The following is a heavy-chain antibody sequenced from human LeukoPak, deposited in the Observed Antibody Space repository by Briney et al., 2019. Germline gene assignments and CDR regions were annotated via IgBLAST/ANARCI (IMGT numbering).Heavy chain of an antibody. J-gene: IGHJ5*02. D-gene: IGHD1-26*01. CDR1: GGSISSYY. V-gene: IGHV4-59*08. CDR2: IYYSGST. Sequence: SETLSLTCTVSGGSISSYYWSWIRQPPGKGLEWIGYIYYSGSTNYNPSLKSRVTISVDTSKNQFSLELSSVTAADTAVYYCARQRRIEAGATNWFDPWGQGTLVTVSS. CDR3: ARQRRIEAGATNWFDP.